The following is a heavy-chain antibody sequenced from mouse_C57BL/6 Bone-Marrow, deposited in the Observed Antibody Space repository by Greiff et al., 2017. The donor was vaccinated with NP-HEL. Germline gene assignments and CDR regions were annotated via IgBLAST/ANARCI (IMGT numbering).Heavy chain of an antibody. Sequence: VQLQQSGAELVKPGASVKISCKASGYAFSSYWMNWVKQRPGKGLEWIGQIYPGDGDTNYNGKFQGQATLTADNSSSTAYMQLSSLTSEDSAVYFGARGGLYYYGSSLFDYWGQGTTLTVSS. D-gene: IGHD1-1*01. J-gene: IGHJ2*01. CDR2: IYPGDGDT. CDR1: GYAFSSYW. CDR3: ARGGLYYYGSSLFDY. V-gene: IGHV1-80*01.